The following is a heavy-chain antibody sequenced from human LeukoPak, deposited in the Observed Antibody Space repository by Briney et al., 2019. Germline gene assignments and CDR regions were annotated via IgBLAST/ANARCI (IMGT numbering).Heavy chain of an antibody. D-gene: IGHD2-15*01. CDR2: IIPIFGTA. V-gene: IGHV1-69*13. CDR3: AIQLLLPPFDRSAPVNYFDY. J-gene: IGHJ4*02. Sequence: SVKVSCKASGGTFSSYAISWVRQAPGQGLEWMGEIIPIFGTANYAQKLQGRVTITADESTSTAYMELSSLRSEDTAVYYCAIQLLLPPFDRSAPVNYFDYWGQGTLVTVSS. CDR1: GGTFSSYA.